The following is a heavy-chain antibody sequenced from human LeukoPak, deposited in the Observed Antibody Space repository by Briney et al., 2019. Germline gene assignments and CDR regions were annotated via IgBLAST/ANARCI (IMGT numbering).Heavy chain of an antibody. V-gene: IGHV3-30*02. CDR1: GFMFSIYG. Sequence: GGSLRLSCVTSGFMFSIYGMHWVRQAPGKGLEWVAFTQSDGYGKDYRDSVKGRFTISRDNSKNTLYLQMNFLRAEDTALYYCGKHDSASDYWGQGTLVTVSS. CDR3: GKHDSASDY. J-gene: IGHJ4*02. CDR2: TQSDGYGK. D-gene: IGHD1-26*01.